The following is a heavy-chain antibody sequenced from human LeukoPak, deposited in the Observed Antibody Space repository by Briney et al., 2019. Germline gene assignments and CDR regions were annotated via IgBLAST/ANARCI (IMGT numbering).Heavy chain of an antibody. CDR2: INVYNDYT. CDR3: ARALRSGNDY. Sequence: ASVKVSCKTSGYTFTDYGITWVRQAPGQGLEWMGWINVYNDYTTYAQKFQGRVAMTTDTSTSTAYLEVRSLTSDDTAVYYCARALRSGNDYWGQGTLVTVSS. V-gene: IGHV1-18*01. J-gene: IGHJ4*02. CDR1: GYTFTDYG. D-gene: IGHD3-10*01.